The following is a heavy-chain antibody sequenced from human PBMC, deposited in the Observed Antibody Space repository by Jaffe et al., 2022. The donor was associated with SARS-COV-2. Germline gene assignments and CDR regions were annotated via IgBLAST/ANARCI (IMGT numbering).Heavy chain of an antibody. CDR1: GFTFSDYY. J-gene: IGHJ2*01. V-gene: IGHV3-11*06. CDR2: ISSSSSYT. Sequence: QVQLVESGGGLVKPGGSLRLSCAASGFTFSDYYMSWIRQAPGKGLEWVSYISSSSSYTNYADSVKGRFTISRDNAKNSLYLQMNSLRAEDTAVYYCARESPEPITGGYYDSSGYKDWYFDLWGRGTLVTVSS. CDR3: ARESPEPITGGYYDSSGYKDWYFDL. D-gene: IGHD3-22*01.